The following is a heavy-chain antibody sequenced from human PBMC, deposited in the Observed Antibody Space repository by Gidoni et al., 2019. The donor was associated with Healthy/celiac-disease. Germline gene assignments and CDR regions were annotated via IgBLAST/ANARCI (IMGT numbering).Heavy chain of an antibody. V-gene: IGHV3-66*01. Sequence: EVQLVESGGGLVQPGGSLRLSCAASGFTVSSNYMSWVRQAPGKGLEWVSVIYSGGSTYYADAVKGRFTISRDNSKNTLYLQMNSLRAEDTAVYYCARESYCSGGSCYPSIHYFDYWGQGTLVTVSS. D-gene: IGHD2-15*01. CDR1: GFTVSSNY. CDR2: IYSGGST. J-gene: IGHJ4*02. CDR3: ARESYCSGGSCYPSIHYFDY.